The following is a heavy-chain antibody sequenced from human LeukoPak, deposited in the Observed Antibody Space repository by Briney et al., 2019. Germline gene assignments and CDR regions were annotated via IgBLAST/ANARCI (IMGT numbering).Heavy chain of an antibody. CDR1: GFTFSAYW. CDR2: INEGGNSK. J-gene: IGHJ4*02. V-gene: IGHV3-7*04. CDR3: ARVLHKRNYDSSDYYGY. Sequence: GGSLRLSCAASGFTFSAYWMTWVRQAPGKGLEWVANINEGGNSKYYVDSVRGRFTISRDKTKDLLHLQMNSLRAEDTAVYYCARVLHKRNYDSSDYYGYWGQGTLVTVSS. D-gene: IGHD3-22*01.